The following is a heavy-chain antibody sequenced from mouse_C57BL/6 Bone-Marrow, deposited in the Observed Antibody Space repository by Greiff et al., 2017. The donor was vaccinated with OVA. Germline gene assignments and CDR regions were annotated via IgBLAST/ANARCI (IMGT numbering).Heavy chain of an antibody. Sequence: VQLQQSGPELVKPGASVKISCKASGYSFTSYYIHWVKQRPGQGLEWIGWIYPGSGNTKYNEKFKGKATMTADTSSSTAYMQLSSLTSEDSAVYDCASPHYYYGSSYDYWGQGTTRTVSS. J-gene: IGHJ2*01. CDR1: GYSFTSYY. V-gene: IGHV1-66*01. CDR2: IYPGSGNT. CDR3: ASPHYYYGSSYDY. D-gene: IGHD1-1*01.